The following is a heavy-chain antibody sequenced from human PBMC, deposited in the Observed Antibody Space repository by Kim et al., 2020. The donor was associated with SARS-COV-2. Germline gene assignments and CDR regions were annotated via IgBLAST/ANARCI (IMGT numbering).Heavy chain of an antibody. CDR1: GFTFSSYG. J-gene: IGHJ6*01. D-gene: IGHD3-10*01. CDR3: AKGEVRFGESNYYYGMDV. Sequence: GGSLRLSCAASGFTFSSYGMHWVRQAPGKGLEWVAVISYDGSNKYYADSVKGRFTISRDNSKNTLYLQMNSLRAEDTAVYYCAKGEVRFGESNYYYGMDVWGREATVAASS. CDR2: ISYDGSNK. V-gene: IGHV3-33*05.